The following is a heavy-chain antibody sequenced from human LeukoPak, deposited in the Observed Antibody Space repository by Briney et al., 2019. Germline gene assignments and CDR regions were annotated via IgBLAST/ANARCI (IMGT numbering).Heavy chain of an antibody. CDR1: GFTFSNYA. J-gene: IGHJ4*02. CDR3: ARDGSYSSSWYFDY. Sequence: GGSLRLSCAASGFTFSNYAMSWVRQAPGKGLEWVSSISSSSSYIYYADSVKGRFTISRDNAKNSLYLQMNSLRAEDTAVYYCARDGSYSSSWYFDYWGQGTLVTVSS. CDR2: ISSSSSYI. D-gene: IGHD6-13*01. V-gene: IGHV3-21*01.